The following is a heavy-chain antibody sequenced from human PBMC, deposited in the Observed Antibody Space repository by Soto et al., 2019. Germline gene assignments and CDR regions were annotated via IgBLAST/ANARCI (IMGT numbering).Heavy chain of an antibody. V-gene: IGHV1-69*13. CDR1: GGTFSSYA. CDR2: IIPIFGTA. CDR3: AREFHYYGSGSYLDY. D-gene: IGHD3-10*01. Sequence: GASVKVSCKASGGTFSSYAISWVRQAPGQGLEWMGGIIPIFGTANYAQKFQGRVTITADESTSTAYMELSSLRSEDTAVYYCAREFHYYGSGSYLDYWGQGTLVTVSS. J-gene: IGHJ4*02.